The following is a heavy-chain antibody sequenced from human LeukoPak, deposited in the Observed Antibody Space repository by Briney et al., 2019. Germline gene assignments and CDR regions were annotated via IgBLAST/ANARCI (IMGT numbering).Heavy chain of an antibody. D-gene: IGHD5-12*01. J-gene: IGHJ4*02. V-gene: IGHV1-69*13. CDR2: IIPIFGTA. CDR1: GGTFSSYA. CDR3: ARESGYDLALDY. Sequence: ASVKASCKASGGTFSSYAISWVRQAPGQGLEWMGGIIPIFGTANYAQKFQGRVTITADESTSTAYMELSSLRSEDTAVYYCARESGYDLALDYWGQGTLVTVSS.